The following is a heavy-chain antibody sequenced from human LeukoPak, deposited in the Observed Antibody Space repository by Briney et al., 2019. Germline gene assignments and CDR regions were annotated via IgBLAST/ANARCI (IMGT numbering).Heavy chain of an antibody. D-gene: IGHD5-18*01. CDR2: ISSSSSYI. CDR3: AKADTATGRDFDY. CDR1: GFTVSSNY. Sequence: GGSLRLSCAASGFTVSSNYMSWVRQAPGKGLEWVSSISSSSSYIYYADSVKGRFTISRDNAKNSLYLQMNSLRAEDTAVYYCAKADTATGRDFDYWGQGTLVTASS. V-gene: IGHV3-21*01. J-gene: IGHJ4*02.